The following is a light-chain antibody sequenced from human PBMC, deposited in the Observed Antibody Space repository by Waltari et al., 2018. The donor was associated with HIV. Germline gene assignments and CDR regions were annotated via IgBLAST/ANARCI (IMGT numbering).Light chain of an antibody. J-gene: IGLJ3*02. Sequence: QSVLTQPPSVSAAPGQKVTISCSGSSSNIGTNSVSLYQHLPRTAPKLFISGNNNRPSGIPDRFSGSKSGTSATLGITGLQTGDEGDYYCATWDSSLSSWVFGGGTKLTVL. CDR1: SSNIGTNS. CDR2: GNN. V-gene: IGLV1-51*01. CDR3: ATWDSSLSSWV.